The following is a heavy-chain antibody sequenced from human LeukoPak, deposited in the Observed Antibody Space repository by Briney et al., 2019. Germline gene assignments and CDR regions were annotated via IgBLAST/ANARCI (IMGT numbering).Heavy chain of an antibody. Sequence: PGGSLRLSCAASVFTFSSYAMSWVRQAPGKGLEWVSAISGSGGSTYYADSVKGRFTISRDNSKNTLYLQMNSLRAEDTAVYYCAKVEVTMVRGVIINEYYFDYWGQGTLVTVSS. CDR1: VFTFSSYA. J-gene: IGHJ4*02. CDR2: ISGSGGST. CDR3: AKVEVTMVRGVIINEYYFDY. D-gene: IGHD3-10*01. V-gene: IGHV3-23*01.